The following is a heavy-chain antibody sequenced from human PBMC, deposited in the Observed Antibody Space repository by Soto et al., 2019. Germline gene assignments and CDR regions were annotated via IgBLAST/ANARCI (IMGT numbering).Heavy chain of an antibody. CDR3: ARDPANLALAVAYFDS. CDR2: ISHTGRT. J-gene: IGHJ4*02. D-gene: IGHD2-15*01. CDR1: GSSITNSFY. Sequence: SETLSLTCRVSGSSITNSFYWGWIRQSPEKSLEWIGSISHTGRTSYNPSLKSRVSISVDTSKNQFSLTLTSVTAADTAVYYCARDPANLALAVAYFDSWGQGTLVTVSS. V-gene: IGHV4-38-2*02.